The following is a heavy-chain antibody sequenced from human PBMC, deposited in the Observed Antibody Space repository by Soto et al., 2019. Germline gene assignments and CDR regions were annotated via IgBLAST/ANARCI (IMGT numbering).Heavy chain of an antibody. CDR1: GFTFSNDA. D-gene: IGHD1-1*01. J-gene: IGHJ6*02. V-gene: IGHV3-30-3*01. Sequence: QPGGSLRLSCAASGFTFSNDAIHWVRLPPGKGLEWVAVISYDGSTKYYADSVKGRFTISRDNKNTVYLQMNRLRGEDTAVYYCARDQNWNYAMDVWGQGTTVTVSS. CDR2: ISYDGSTK. CDR3: ARDQNWNYAMDV.